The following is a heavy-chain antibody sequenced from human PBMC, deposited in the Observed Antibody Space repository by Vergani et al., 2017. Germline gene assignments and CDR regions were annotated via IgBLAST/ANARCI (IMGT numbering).Heavy chain of an antibody. CDR3: ARVVGYSSGLYLVGDAFDI. J-gene: IGHJ3*02. Sequence: QVQLVQSGAEVKKPGASVKVSCKASGYTFTGYYMHWVRQAPGQGLEWMGWINPNSGGTNYAQKFQGRVTMTRDTYISTAYMELSRLRSDDTAVYYCARVVGYSSGLYLVGDAFDIWGQGTMVTVSS. CDR1: GYTFTGYY. D-gene: IGHD6-19*01. V-gene: IGHV1-2*02. CDR2: INPNSGGT.